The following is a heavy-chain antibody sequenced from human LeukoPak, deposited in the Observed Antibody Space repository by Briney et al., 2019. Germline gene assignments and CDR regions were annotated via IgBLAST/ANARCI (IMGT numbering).Heavy chain of an antibody. V-gene: IGHV4-31*03. CDR3: ARNGRVVAATST. CDR1: GGSISSGGYY. CDR2: IYYSGST. Sequence: PSQTLSLTCTISGGSISSGGYYWSWIRQHPGKGLEWIGYIYYSGSTYYNPSLKSRVTISVDTSKNQFSLKLSSVTAADTAVYYCARNGRVVAATSTWGQGTLVTVSS. J-gene: IGHJ5*02. D-gene: IGHD2-15*01.